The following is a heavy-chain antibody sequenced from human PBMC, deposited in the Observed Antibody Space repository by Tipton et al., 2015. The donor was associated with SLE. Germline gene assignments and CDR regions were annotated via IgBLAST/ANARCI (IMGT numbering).Heavy chain of an antibody. J-gene: IGHJ3*02. CDR2: IYSGGST. CDR3: ARVGVVVPAAIGAFDI. Sequence: SLRLSCAASGFTVSSNYMSWVRQAPGKGLEWVSVIYSGGSTYYADSVKGRFTISRDNSKNTLYLQMNSLRAEDTAVYYCARVGVVVPAAIGAFDIWGQGTMVTVSS. D-gene: IGHD2-2*01. CDR1: GFTVSSNY. V-gene: IGHV3-66*02.